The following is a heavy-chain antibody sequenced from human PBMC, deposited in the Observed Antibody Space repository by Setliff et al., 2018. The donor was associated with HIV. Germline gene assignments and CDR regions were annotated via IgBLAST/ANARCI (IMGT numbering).Heavy chain of an antibody. V-gene: IGHV4-61*09. D-gene: IGHD3-16*01. CDR2: IHTTGST. J-gene: IGHJ5*02. CDR1: GDSISSGSYY. CDR3: AKRTFGSGRFDP. Sequence: SETLSLTCSVSGDSISSGSYYWSWIRLPAGKGLEWIGQIHTTGSTNYNPSLKSRVTTSIDTSKNQFSLKLNSVTATDTAVYYCAKRTFGSGRFDPWGQGTLVTVSS.